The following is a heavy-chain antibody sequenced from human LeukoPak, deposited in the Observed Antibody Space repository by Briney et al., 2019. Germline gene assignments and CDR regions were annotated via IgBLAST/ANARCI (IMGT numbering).Heavy chain of an antibody. CDR1: GGSFSGYY. CDR2: IYYSGST. Sequence: SETLSLTCAVYGGSFSGYYWSWIRQPPGKGLEWIGSIYYSGSTYYNPSLKSRVTISVDTPKNQFSLKLSSVTAADTAVYYCASETAAGGGWFDPWGQGTLVTVSS. CDR3: ASETAAGGGWFDP. J-gene: IGHJ5*02. D-gene: IGHD6-13*01. V-gene: IGHV4-34*01.